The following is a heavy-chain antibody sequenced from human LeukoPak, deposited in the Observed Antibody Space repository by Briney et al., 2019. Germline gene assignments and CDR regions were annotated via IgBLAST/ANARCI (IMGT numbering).Heavy chain of an antibody. CDR3: ARDVMATPARLVYFDY. Sequence: GGSLRLSCAASGFTFSSYGMHWVRQAPGKGLEWVADIWFDGKNEHFADSVKGRFTISRDNSKNTLYLQMNSLRAEDTAVYYCARDVMATPARLVYFDYWGQGTLVTVSS. CDR1: GFTFSSYG. CDR2: IWFDGKNE. J-gene: IGHJ4*02. V-gene: IGHV3-33*01. D-gene: IGHD5-24*01.